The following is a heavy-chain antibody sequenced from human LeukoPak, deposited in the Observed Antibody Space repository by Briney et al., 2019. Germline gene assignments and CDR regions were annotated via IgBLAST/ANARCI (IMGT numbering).Heavy chain of an antibody. CDR3: ARVGSGSFDY. Sequence: SETLSPTCTVSGGSISSYYWSWIRQPPGKGLEWIGYTYYSGNTNYNPSLKSRVTISIDTSKNQFSLKVSSVTTADTAVYCCARVGSGSFDYWGQGTLVTVSS. V-gene: IGHV4-59*01. CDR2: TYYSGNT. D-gene: IGHD6-19*01. CDR1: GGSISSYY. J-gene: IGHJ4*02.